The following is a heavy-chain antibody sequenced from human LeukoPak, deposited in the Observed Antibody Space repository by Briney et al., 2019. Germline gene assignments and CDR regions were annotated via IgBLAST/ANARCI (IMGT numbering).Heavy chain of an antibody. CDR2: ISAYNGNT. Sequence: ASVKVSCKASGYTFTSYGISWVRQAPGQGLEWMGWISAYNGNTNYAQKLQGRVTMTTDTSTSTAYMELRSLRSDDTAVYHCAREDLYGDPFDYWGQGTLVTVSS. CDR3: AREDLYGDPFDY. J-gene: IGHJ4*02. D-gene: IGHD4-17*01. CDR1: GYTFTSYG. V-gene: IGHV1-18*01.